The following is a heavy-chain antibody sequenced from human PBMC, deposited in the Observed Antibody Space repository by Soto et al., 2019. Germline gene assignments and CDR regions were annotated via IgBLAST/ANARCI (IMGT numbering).Heavy chain of an antibody. D-gene: IGHD3-3*01. CDR1: GGSISSYY. CDR3: ARVYYDFWSGSYSNWFDP. CDR2: IYYSGST. Sequence: SETLSLTCTVSGGSISSYYWSWIRQPPGKGLEWIGYIYYSGSTNYNPSLKSRVTISVDTSKNQFSLKLSSVTAADTAVYYCARVYYDFWSGSYSNWFDPWGQGTLVTVSS. V-gene: IGHV4-59*01. J-gene: IGHJ5*02.